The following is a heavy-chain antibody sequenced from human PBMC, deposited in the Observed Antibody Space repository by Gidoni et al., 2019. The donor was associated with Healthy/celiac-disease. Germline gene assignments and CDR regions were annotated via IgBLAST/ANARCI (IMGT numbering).Heavy chain of an antibody. J-gene: IGHJ6*03. Sequence: QVQLVQSGAEVKKPGSSVKVSCKASGGTFSSYAISWVRQAPGQGLEWMGGIIPIFGTANYAQKFQGRVTITADESTSTAYMELSSLRSEDTAVYYCARGGDIVVVPAAPFSYYYYYMDVWGKGTTVTVSS. D-gene: IGHD2-2*01. CDR1: GGTFSSYA. CDR3: ARGGDIVVVPAAPFSYYYYYMDV. CDR2: IIPIFGTA. V-gene: IGHV1-69*01.